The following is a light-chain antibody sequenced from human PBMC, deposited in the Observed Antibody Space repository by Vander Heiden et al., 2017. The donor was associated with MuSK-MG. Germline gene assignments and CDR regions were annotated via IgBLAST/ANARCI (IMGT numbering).Light chain of an antibody. V-gene: IGLV3-10*01. CDR1: ALPTKY. CDR2: EDN. J-gene: IGLJ2*01. Sequence: SYELTQPPSASVSPGQTARITCSGDALPTKYAYWYQQKAGQAPVLVIYEDNRRPSGIPERFSASSSGTMATLTISGAQREDEAVYYCYSSDSSANQRVFGGGTKLTVL. CDR3: YSSDSSANQRV.